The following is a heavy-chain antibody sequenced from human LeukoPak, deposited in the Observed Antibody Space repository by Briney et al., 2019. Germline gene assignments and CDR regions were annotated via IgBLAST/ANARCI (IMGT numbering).Heavy chain of an antibody. J-gene: IGHJ4*02. V-gene: IGHV3-23*01. Sequence: GGSLRLSCAASGFTFSNYAMNWVRQAPGRGLEWVSGFRGSADTTHYADSVKGRFTISRDNSKNTVYLQMNSLRAEDTAIYYCAKRVGATPGFDHWGQGTLVTVSS. CDR1: GFTFSNYA. CDR3: AKRVGATPGFDH. CDR2: FRGSADTT. D-gene: IGHD1-26*01.